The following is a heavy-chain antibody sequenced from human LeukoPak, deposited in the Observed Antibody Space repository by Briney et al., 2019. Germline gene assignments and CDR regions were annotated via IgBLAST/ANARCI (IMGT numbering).Heavy chain of an antibody. CDR2: ISYDGSNK. V-gene: IGHV3-30-3*01. CDR1: GFTFSSYA. J-gene: IGHJ4*02. Sequence: PGRSQRLSCAASGFTFSSYAMHWVRQAPGKGLEWVAVISYDGSNKYYADSVKGRFTISRDNSTNTLYPQMNSLRAEDTAVYYCASLGGYGYGNYWGQGTLVTVSS. D-gene: IGHD5-12*01. CDR3: ASLGGYGYGNY.